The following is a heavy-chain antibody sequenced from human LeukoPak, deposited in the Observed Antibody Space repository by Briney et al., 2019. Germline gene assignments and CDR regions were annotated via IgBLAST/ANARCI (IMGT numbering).Heavy chain of an antibody. CDR2: ISTNKGNT. CDR1: GYIFTTYG. D-gene: IGHD2-8*01. CDR3: VRDIQWRFDP. Sequence: PSVRVSCKASGYIFTTYGISWVRQAPGQGLEWMGWISTNKGNTNYAQRLQGRVTMTADTSTSTAYMEPRSLRSDDTAIYYCVRDIQWRFDPWGQGTLVTVSS. J-gene: IGHJ5*02. V-gene: IGHV1-18*01.